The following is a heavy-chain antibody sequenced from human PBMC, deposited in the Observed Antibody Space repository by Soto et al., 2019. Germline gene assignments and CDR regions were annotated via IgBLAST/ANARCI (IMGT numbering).Heavy chain of an antibody. CDR1: GGTFSSYA. CDR3: ATLRYSGYELGAFDI. V-gene: IGHV1-69*12. Sequence: QVQLVQSGAEVKKPGSSVKVSCKASGGTFSSYAISWVRQAPGQGLEWMGGIIPIFGTANYAQKFQGRVRITEDESTSTAYMELSSLRSEDTAVYYCATLRYSGYELGAFDIWGQGTMVTVSS. D-gene: IGHD5-12*01. J-gene: IGHJ3*02. CDR2: IIPIFGTA.